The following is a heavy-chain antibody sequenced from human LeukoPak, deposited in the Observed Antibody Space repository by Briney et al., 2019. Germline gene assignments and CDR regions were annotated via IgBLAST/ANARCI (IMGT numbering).Heavy chain of an antibody. D-gene: IGHD3-16*01. Sequence: SGPTLVQPTQPLTLTCTFSGFSLRTRGVGVGWIRHPPGKALEWLALIYWDDDKRYSPSLKSRLTITHDTSKNQVVLTMTNMDPVDPATYYCAHLGGGSDRCDFDYWGQGTLVTVSS. V-gene: IGHV2-5*02. CDR1: GFSLRTRGVG. J-gene: IGHJ4*02. CDR2: IYWDDDK. CDR3: AHLGGGSDRCDFDY.